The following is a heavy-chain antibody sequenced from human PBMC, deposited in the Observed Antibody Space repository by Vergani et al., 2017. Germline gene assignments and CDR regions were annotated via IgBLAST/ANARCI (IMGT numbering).Heavy chain of an antibody. V-gene: IGHV3-23*01. CDR3: AKDRAYYNWNFKIDY. Sequence: EVQLLESGGGLVQPGGSLRLSCAASGFTFSSYAMSWVRQAPGKGLEWVSAISGSGGSTYSADSVKGRFTISRDNSKTTLYLQMNSLRAEDTAVYYCAKDRAYYNWNFKIDYWGQGPLVTVSS. D-gene: IGHD1-1*01. J-gene: IGHJ4*02. CDR2: ISGSGGST. CDR1: GFTFSSYA.